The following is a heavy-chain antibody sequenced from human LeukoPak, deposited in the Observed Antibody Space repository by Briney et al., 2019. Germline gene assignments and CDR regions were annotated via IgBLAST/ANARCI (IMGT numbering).Heavy chain of an antibody. CDR3: ARLNWNYRNFDY. V-gene: IGHV4-39*01. CDR1: GGSISSSSYY. J-gene: IGHJ4*02. D-gene: IGHD1-7*01. CDR2: IYYSGST. Sequence: PSETLSLTCTVSGGSISSSSYYWGWIRQPPGKGLEWIGSIYYSGSTYYNPSLKSRVTISVDTSKNQFSLKLSSVTAADTAVYYCARLNWNYRNFDYWGQGTLVTVSS.